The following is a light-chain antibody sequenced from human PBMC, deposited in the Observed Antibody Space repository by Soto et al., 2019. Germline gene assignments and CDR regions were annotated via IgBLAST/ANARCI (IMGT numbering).Light chain of an antibody. CDR3: QESNVWGS. V-gene: IGKV3-11*01. CDR1: QSVGAQ. CDR2: GAS. Sequence: EVVLTQYPATLSLSPGERATLSCRASQSVGAQFAWYQQKPGQSPRLLIYGASNRASGISARFSGSGSGTVFTLTIASLEPEDSAAYYCQESNVWGSFGGGTRVEIK. J-gene: IGKJ4*01.